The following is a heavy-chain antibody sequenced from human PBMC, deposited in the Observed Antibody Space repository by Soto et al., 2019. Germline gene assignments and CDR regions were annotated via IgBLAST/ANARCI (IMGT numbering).Heavy chain of an antibody. D-gene: IGHD2-2*01. J-gene: IGHJ4*02. CDR3: AKDFGNPAAMFSIFDY. CDR1: GFTFDDYT. Sequence: GGSLRLSCAASGFTFDDYTMHWVRQAPGKGLEWVSLISWDGGSTYYADSVKGRFTISRDNSKNSLYLQMNSLRTEDTALYYCAKDFGNPAAMFSIFDYWGQGTLVTVSS. V-gene: IGHV3-43*01. CDR2: ISWDGGST.